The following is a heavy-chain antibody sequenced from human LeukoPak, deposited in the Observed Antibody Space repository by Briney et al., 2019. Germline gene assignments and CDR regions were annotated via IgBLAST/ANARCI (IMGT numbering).Heavy chain of an antibody. CDR2: ISSSGTYI. J-gene: IGHJ4*02. D-gene: IGHD1-26*01. CDR1: IYTLSFYT. Sequence: GGSLRLSCGPCIYTLSFYTTIWVRQAPGKGLEWVSSISSSGTYIYYADSMRGRITVSRDNAKNSLYLQMNSLRAEDEALYYCWRGVGTTPSFFDYWGQGTLVTVSS. V-gene: IGHV3-21*01. CDR3: WRGVGTTPSFFDY.